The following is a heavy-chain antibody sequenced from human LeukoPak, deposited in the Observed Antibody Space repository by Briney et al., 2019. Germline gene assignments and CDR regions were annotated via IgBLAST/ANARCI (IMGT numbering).Heavy chain of an antibody. CDR1: GFTFSSYA. D-gene: IGHD2-21*02. J-gene: IGHJ4*02. CDR3: ARDPEYCGGDCREIYYFDY. CDR2: ST. Sequence: GGSLRLSCAASGFTFSSYAMSWVRQAPGKGLEWVSASTYYADSVKGRFTISRDNSKNTLYLQMNSLRAEDTAVYYCARDPEYCGGDCREIYYFDYWGQGTLVTVSS. V-gene: IGHV3-23*01.